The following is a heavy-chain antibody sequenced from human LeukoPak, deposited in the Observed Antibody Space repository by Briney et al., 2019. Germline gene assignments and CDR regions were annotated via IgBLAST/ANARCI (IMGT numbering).Heavy chain of an antibody. D-gene: IGHD6-25*01. CDR3: AYSSEAFDP. Sequence: GGSLRLSCAASGFTFDDYAMHWVRQAPGKGLEWVSGISWNSGSIGYADSVKGRFTISRDNAKNSLYLQMNSLRAEDTAVYYCAYSSEAFDPWGQGTLVTVSS. CDR2: ISWNSGSI. V-gene: IGHV3-9*01. CDR1: GFTFDDYA. J-gene: IGHJ5*02.